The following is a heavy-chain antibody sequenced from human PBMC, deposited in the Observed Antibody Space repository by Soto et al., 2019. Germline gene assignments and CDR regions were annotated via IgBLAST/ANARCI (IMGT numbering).Heavy chain of an antibody. Sequence: QMQLVQSGPEVKKPGTSVKVSCKASGFTFTSSAVQWVRQARGQRLEWIGWIVVGSGNTNYAQKFPERVTSTSGMSTSTAYMELSSLRSEDTAVYYCAAGEGDWFDPWGQGTLVTVSS. D-gene: IGHD3-16*01. CDR3: AAGEGDWFDP. CDR2: IVVGSGNT. V-gene: IGHV1-58*01. CDR1: GFTFTSSA. J-gene: IGHJ5*02.